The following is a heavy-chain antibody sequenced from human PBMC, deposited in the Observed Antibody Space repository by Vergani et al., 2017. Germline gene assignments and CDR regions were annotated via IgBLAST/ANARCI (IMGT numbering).Heavy chain of an antibody. CDR2: IYGGGST. Sequence: EVQLVESGGGLVQPGGSLRLSCAASGFTVSSYYMSWVRQAPGKGLEWVSVIYGGGSTYYADSVKGRFTISRDNSKNTLYLQMNSLSAEDTAVYYCARGAVYSCSWCIYFLHGGQGTLVTVSS. V-gene: IGHV3-66*02. CDR3: ARGAVYSCSWCIYFLH. D-gene: IGHD6-13*01. J-gene: IGHJ1*01. CDR1: GFTVSSYY.